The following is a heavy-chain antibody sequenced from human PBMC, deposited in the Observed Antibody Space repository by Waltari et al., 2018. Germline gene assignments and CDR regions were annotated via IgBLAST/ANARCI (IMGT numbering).Heavy chain of an antibody. Sequence: EVQLVESGGGLVQPGGSLRLSCAASGFTFSSYWMSWVRQAPGKGLEGLANIKQDGSEKYYVDSVKGRFTISRDNAKNSLYLQMNSLRAEDTAVYYCARGGIAVAGTGLGWGQGTLVTVSS. CDR1: GFTFSSYW. D-gene: IGHD6-19*01. J-gene: IGHJ4*02. CDR3: ARGGIAVAGTGLG. V-gene: IGHV3-7*01. CDR2: IKQDGSEK.